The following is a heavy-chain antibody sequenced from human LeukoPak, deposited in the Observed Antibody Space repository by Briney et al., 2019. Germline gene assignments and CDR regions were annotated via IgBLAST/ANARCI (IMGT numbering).Heavy chain of an antibody. CDR3: AREFYRRRDGYVDAFDI. D-gene: IGHD5-24*01. CDR1: GGSISSSSYY. V-gene: IGHV4-39*07. Sequence: SETLSLTCTVSGGSISSSSYYWGWIRQPPGKGLERIGSIYYSGSTYYNPSLKSRVTISVDTSKNQFSLKLSSVTAADTAVYYCAREFYRRRDGYVDAFDIWGQGTMVTVSS. J-gene: IGHJ3*02. CDR2: IYYSGST.